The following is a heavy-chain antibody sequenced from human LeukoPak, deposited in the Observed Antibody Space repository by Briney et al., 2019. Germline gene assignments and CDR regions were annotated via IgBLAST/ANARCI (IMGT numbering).Heavy chain of an antibody. D-gene: IGHD6-13*01. CDR1: GFTVSSNY. V-gene: IGHV3-53*01. CDR3: AREEAAGPIDY. J-gene: IGHJ4*02. CDR2: IYSGGST. Sequence: PGGSLRLSCAASGFTVSSNYMSWVRQAPGKGLEWVSVIYSGGSTYYADSVKGRFTISRDNSKSTLYLQMNSLRAEDTAVYYCAREEAAGPIDYWGQGTLVTVSS.